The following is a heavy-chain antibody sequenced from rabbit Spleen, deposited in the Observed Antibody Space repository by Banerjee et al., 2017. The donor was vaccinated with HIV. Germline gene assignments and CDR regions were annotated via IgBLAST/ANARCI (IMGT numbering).Heavy chain of an antibody. CDR3: ARDLTGVIGWNFGW. J-gene: IGHJ3*01. CDR1: GVSFSSAYY. CDR2: IHAAGVNNI. Sequence: QSLEESGGDLVKPGASLTLTCTASGVSFSSAYYLCWVRQAPGKGLEWIACIHAAGVNNIYYANWAKGRFTISKTSSTTVTLQMASLTAADTATYFCARDLTGVIGWNFGWWGQGTLVTVS. D-gene: IGHD4-1*01. V-gene: IGHV1S40*01.